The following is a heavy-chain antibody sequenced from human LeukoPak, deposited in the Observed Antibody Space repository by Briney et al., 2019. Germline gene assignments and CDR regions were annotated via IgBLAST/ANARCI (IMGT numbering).Heavy chain of an antibody. V-gene: IGHV3-7*01. Sequence: PGGSLRLSCAASGFTFSSYWMSWVRQAPGKGLEWVANIKQDGSEKYYVDSVKGRFTISRDNAQNSVHLQMNSLSAEDTAVHYCARADWDTAMIDYWGQGTLVTVSS. D-gene: IGHD5-18*01. J-gene: IGHJ4*02. CDR3: ARADWDTAMIDY. CDR2: IKQDGSEK. CDR1: GFTFSSYW.